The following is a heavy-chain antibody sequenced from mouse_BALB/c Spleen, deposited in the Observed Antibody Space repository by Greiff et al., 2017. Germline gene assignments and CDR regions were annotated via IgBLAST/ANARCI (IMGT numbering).Heavy chain of an antibody. Sequence: QVQLQQSGPGLVQPSQSLSITCTVSGFSLTSYGVHWVRQSPGKGLEWLGVIWSGGSTDYNAAFISRLSISKDNSKSQVFFKMNSLQANDTAIYYWARKGGGGYFDVWGAGTTVTVSS. CDR1: GFSLTSYG. V-gene: IGHV2-2*02. CDR3: ARKGGGGYFDV. J-gene: IGHJ1*01. CDR2: IWSGGST.